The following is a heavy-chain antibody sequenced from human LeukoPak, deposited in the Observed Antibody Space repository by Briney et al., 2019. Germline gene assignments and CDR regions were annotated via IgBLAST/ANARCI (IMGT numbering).Heavy chain of an antibody. Sequence: GGSLRPSCAASGFTFSSYAMHWVRQAPGKGLEWVAVISYDGSNKYYADSVKGRFTISRDNSKNTLYLQMNSLRAEDTAVYYCARETGSAVGSTDFDYWGQGTLVTVSS. J-gene: IGHJ4*02. CDR2: ISYDGSNK. CDR1: GFTFSSYA. CDR3: ARETGSAVGSTDFDY. V-gene: IGHV3-30-3*01. D-gene: IGHD4-17*01.